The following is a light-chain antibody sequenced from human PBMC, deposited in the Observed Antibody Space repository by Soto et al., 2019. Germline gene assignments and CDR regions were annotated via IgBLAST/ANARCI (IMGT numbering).Light chain of an antibody. V-gene: IGKV3D-7*01. Sequence: ELVLTQSPATLSLSPGERATLSCRASQTVSRMYLSWFQQKPGQAPMLLIYGTSTRATGIPFRFTGIGAGTDATLTSSILHPEDFAVYFCHKDINLPWTFCQGTKLESK. CDR2: GTS. CDR3: HKDINLPWT. J-gene: IGKJ1*01. CDR1: QTVSRMY.